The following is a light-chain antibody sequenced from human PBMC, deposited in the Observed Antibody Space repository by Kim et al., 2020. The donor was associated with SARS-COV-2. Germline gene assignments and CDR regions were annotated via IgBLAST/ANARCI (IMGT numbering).Light chain of an antibody. CDR3: AAWDDSLWV. CDR1: SSNIGSNY. V-gene: IGLV1-47*01. J-gene: IGLJ2*01. CDR2: RNN. Sequence: PARRVTLSCSGSSSNIGSNYVYWYQQLPGTAPKLLIHRNNQRPSGVPDRFSGSKSGTSASLAISGLRSEDEADYYCAAWDDSLWVFGGGTQLTVL.